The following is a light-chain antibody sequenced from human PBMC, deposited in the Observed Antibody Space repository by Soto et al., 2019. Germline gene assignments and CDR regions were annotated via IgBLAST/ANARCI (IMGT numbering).Light chain of an antibody. CDR2: EVS. V-gene: IGLV2-8*01. CDR3: GSYAGYNNYVI. J-gene: IGLJ2*01. CDR1: SSDVGAYDY. Sequence: QSALTQPPSASGSPGQSVTISCTGSSSDVGAYDYVSWYQQHPGNAPKLLICEVSKRPSGVPDRFSGSKSGNTASLTVSGLQAEAEAVYYCGSYAGYNNYVIVGGGTQLTVL.